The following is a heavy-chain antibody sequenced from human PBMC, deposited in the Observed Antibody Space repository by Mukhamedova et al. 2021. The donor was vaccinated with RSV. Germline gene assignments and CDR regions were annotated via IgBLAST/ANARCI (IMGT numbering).Heavy chain of an antibody. CDR3: ARVRVGLVWYFDL. D-gene: IGHD3-10*01. J-gene: IGHJ2*01. V-gene: IGHV4-59*01. Sequence: VTISVDTSKNQFSLKLSSVTAADTAVYYCARVRVGLVWYFDLWGRGTLVTVSS.